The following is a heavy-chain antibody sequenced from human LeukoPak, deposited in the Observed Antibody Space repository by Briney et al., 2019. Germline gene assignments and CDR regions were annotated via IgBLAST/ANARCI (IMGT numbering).Heavy chain of an antibody. Sequence: GRSLRLSCAASGFTFDDYAMHWVRQAPGKGLEWVSAISGSGDNTYYADSVKGRLTISRDNSKNTLYLQMNSLRAEDTAVYYCAKSGGSYPYYFDYWGQGTLVTVSS. CDR1: GFTFDDYA. D-gene: IGHD1-26*01. J-gene: IGHJ4*02. CDR2: ISGSGDNT. V-gene: IGHV3-23*01. CDR3: AKSGGSYPYYFDY.